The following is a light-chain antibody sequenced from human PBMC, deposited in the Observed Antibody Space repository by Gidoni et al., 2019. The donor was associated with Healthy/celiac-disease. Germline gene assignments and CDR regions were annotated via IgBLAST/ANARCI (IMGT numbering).Light chain of an antibody. Sequence: QSVLTQPPSASGTPGQGVTISCSGSSSNIGSTTVNWYQQLPGTAPKLLIYSNNQRPSGGPDRFSGSKSGTSASLAISGLQSEDEADYYCAAWDDSLNGYVFGTGTKVTVL. J-gene: IGLJ1*01. V-gene: IGLV1-44*01. CDR1: SSNIGSTT. CDR3: AAWDDSLNGYV. CDR2: SNN.